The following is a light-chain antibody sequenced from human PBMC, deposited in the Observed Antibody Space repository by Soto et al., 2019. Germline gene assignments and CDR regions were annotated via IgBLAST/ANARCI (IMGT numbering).Light chain of an antibody. CDR1: QSVSTW. J-gene: IGKJ4*01. V-gene: IGKV1-5*03. Sequence: DIQITQSPSTLSASVGARVTITCRASQSVSTWLAWYQQKPGKAPNLLIFKASRLQSGVPSRFSGSGSGTEFALTISSLQPDDFAIYYCQQYNTYPLTFGGGTKVEMK. CDR2: KAS. CDR3: QQYNTYPLT.